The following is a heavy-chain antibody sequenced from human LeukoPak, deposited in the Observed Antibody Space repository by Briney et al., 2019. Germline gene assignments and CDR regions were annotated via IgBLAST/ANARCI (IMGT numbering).Heavy chain of an antibody. CDR3: VRDHDPNAHWYFDL. CDR2: ISYDGSSR. CDR1: GFTFSSYG. V-gene: IGHV3-30*03. Sequence: PGGSLRLSCAASGFTFSSYGIHWVRQAPGKGLEWVAVISYDGSSRYYADSVKGRFIISRDNSKNTLYLQMNSLRGEDTAVYYCVRDHDPNAHWYFDLWGRGTLVAVSS. J-gene: IGHJ2*01.